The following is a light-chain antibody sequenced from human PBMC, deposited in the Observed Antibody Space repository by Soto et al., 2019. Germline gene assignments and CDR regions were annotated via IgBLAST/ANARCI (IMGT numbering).Light chain of an antibody. CDR1: SSDVGSYNL. Sequence: QSVLTQPASVSGSPGQSITISCTGTSSDVGSYNLVSWYQQHPGKDPKLMIYEGSKRPSGVSNRYSGSMSGNTASLTISGLLAEDEADYFCCSYAGRNIFVFGTGIQLTVL. CDR2: EGS. V-gene: IGLV2-23*01. CDR3: CSYAGRNIFV. J-gene: IGLJ1*01.